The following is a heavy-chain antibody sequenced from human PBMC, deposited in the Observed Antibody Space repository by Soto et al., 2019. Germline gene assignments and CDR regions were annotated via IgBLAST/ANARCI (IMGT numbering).Heavy chain of an antibody. V-gene: IGHV1-8*01. D-gene: IGHD3-10*01. CDR3: ARFTPLRITMVRGGGMDV. J-gene: IGHJ6*02. CDR1: GYTFTSYD. CDR2: MNPNSGNT. Sequence: GASVKVSCKASGYTFTSYDINWVRQATGQGLEWMGWMNPNSGNTGYAQKFQGRVTMTRNTSISTAYMELSSLRSEDTAVYYCARFTPLRITMVRGGGMDVWGQGTTVTVSS.